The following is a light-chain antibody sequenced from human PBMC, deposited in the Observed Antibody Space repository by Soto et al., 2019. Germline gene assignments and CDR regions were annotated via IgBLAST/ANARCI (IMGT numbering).Light chain of an antibody. Sequence: QSVLTQPASVSGSPGQSITIPCTGTSTAVGGYNYVSWFQQQPGKAPKLLIYEASNRPSGASERFSGSNSGNTASLTISGLHAEDAEDYYRSSYSSGSTGVFGGGTQLTVL. CDR1: STAVGGYNY. CDR2: EAS. CDR3: SSYSSGSTGV. V-gene: IGLV2-14*01. J-gene: IGLJ3*02.